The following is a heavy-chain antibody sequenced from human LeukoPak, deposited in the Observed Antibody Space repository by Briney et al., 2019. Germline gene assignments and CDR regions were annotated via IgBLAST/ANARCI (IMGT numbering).Heavy chain of an antibody. J-gene: IGHJ5*01. D-gene: IGHD3-10*01. CDR3: ASAVDYYGSGSGNWFDS. V-gene: IGHV3-21*01. Sequence: GGSLRLSCAASGFTFSSYSMNWVRQAPGKGLEWVSSISTSSNYIYYADSVKGRFTISRDNAKNSLYLQMNSLRAEDTAVYYCASAVDYYGSGSGNWFDSWGQGTLVTVSS. CDR1: GFTFSSYS. CDR2: ISTSSNYI.